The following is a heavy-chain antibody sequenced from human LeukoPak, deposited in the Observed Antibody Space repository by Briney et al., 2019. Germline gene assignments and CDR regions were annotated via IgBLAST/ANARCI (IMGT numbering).Heavy chain of an antibody. CDR2: IWDDGISK. Sequence: PGGSLRLSCTASGFSFSSHVMHWVRQAPGKGLEWVAVIWDDGISKYYADSVKGRFTISRDNYKNTMYLQMNSLRAEDTAVYYCARVAPIYSSSLYYLDYWGQGTLVTVSS. CDR3: ARVAPIYSSSLYYLDY. CDR1: GFSFSSHV. J-gene: IGHJ4*02. D-gene: IGHD6-13*01. V-gene: IGHV3-33*01.